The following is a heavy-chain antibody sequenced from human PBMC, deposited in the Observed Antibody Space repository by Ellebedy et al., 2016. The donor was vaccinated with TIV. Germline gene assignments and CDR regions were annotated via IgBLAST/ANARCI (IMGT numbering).Heavy chain of an antibody. Sequence: ASVKVSCKASGYTFTSYTITWVRQAPGQGLEWMGWISGFNGNTKYDQKLQGRVTFTTDTSTNTAYLELRSLRSDDTAVYYCARDRTTVIIPEAFDIWGQGTRVTVSA. CDR3: ARDRTTVIIPEAFDI. CDR1: GYTFTSYT. V-gene: IGHV1-18*04. D-gene: IGHD4-23*01. J-gene: IGHJ3*02. CDR2: ISGFNGNT.